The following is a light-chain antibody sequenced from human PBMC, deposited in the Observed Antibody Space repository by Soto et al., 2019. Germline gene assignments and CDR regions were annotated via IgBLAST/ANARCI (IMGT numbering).Light chain of an antibody. CDR1: SSDVGGYHY. CDR2: EVS. Sequence: QSALPQPPSASGSPGQSVTISCTGTSSDVGGYHYVSWYQQHPGKAPKLMIYEVSKRPSGVPDRFSGSKSGNTASLTVAGLQAEDEADYYCSSYAGRNNYVFGTGTKVTVL. CDR3: SSYAGRNNYV. V-gene: IGLV2-8*01. J-gene: IGLJ1*01.